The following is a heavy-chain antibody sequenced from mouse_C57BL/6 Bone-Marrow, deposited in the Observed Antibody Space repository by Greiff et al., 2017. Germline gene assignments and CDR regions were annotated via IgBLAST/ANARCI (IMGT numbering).Heavy chain of an antibody. CDR2: IDPSVSYT. V-gene: IGHV1-50*01. J-gene: IGHJ4*01. CDR1: GYTFTSYW. CDR3: ARGEEDYESAMDY. D-gene: IGHD1-1*01. Sequence: QVQLKQPGAELVKPGASVKLSCKASGYTFTSYWMQWVKQRPGQGLEWIGEIDPSVSYTNYNQKFKGKATLTVDTSSSTAYMQLSSLTSEDSAVYYCARGEEDYESAMDYWGQGTSVTVSS.